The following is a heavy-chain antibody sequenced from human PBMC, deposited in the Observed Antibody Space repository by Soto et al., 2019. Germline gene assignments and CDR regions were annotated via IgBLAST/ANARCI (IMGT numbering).Heavy chain of an antibody. D-gene: IGHD6-19*01. J-gene: IGHJ4*02. CDR2: ISYDGSNK. V-gene: IGHV3-30-3*01. CDR1: GFTFSSYA. CDR3: AKARRGPTMAVALGLGSYYFDY. Sequence: PGGSLRLSCAASGFTFSSYAMHWVRQAPGKGLEWVAVISYDGSNKYYADSVKGRFTISRDNSKNTLYLQMNSLRAEDTAVYYCAKARRGPTMAVALGLGSYYFDYWGQGTLVTVSS.